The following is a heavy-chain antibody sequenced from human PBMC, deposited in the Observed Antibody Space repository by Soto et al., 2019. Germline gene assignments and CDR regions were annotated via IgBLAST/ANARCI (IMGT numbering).Heavy chain of an antibody. V-gene: IGHV4-34*01. Sequence: PSETLSLTCAVSGGSFSGYSWTWIRQPPGTGLEWIGEINHSGSTNYNPSLKSRVTISVDTSKNQFSLKLTSVTAADTAVYYCARDSVGKLIDYWGQGTLVT. CDR2: INHSGST. CDR3: ARDSVGKLIDY. J-gene: IGHJ4*02. CDR1: GGSFSGYS.